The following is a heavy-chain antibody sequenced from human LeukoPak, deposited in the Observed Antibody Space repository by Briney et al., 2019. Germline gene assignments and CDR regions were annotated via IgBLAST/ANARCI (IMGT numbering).Heavy chain of an antibody. CDR1: GGTFSSYA. CDR3: ARDPIAVAGTGYYGMDV. Sequence: ASVKVSCKASGGTFSSYAISWVRQAPGQGLEWMGWISAYNGNTNYAQKLQGRVTMTTDTSTSTAYMELSSLRSEDTAVYYCARDPIAVAGTGYYGMDVWGQGTTVTVSS. D-gene: IGHD6-19*01. V-gene: IGHV1-18*01. CDR2: ISAYNGNT. J-gene: IGHJ6*02.